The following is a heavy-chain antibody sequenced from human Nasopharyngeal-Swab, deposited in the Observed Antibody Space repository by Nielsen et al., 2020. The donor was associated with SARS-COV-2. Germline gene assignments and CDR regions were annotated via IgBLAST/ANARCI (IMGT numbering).Heavy chain of an antibody. CDR2: ISGGGGART. CDR1: GFTFSNYA. Sequence: GESLKISCVASGFTFSNYAMSWVRQAPGKGLEWVSVISGGGGARTYYIESVKGRFTISRDNSKNTLYLQMNSLRAEDTAVYYCAKRDDYYESSGLGDWGQGTLVTVSS. CDR3: AKRDDYYESSGLGD. D-gene: IGHD3-22*01. J-gene: IGHJ4*02. V-gene: IGHV3-23*01.